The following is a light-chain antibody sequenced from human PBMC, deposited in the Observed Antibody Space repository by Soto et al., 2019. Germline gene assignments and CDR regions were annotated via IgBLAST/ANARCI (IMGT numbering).Light chain of an antibody. Sequence: QSALTQPASVSGSPGQSITISCTGSSSDVGSNNFVSWYQQHPGKAPQFMIYEVNKRPPGISNRFSGSKSGNTASLTISGLQAEDEADYYCCSYAGTTSVVFGGGTKVTVL. J-gene: IGLJ2*01. CDR1: SSDVGSNNF. CDR2: EVN. CDR3: CSYAGTTSVV. V-gene: IGLV2-23*02.